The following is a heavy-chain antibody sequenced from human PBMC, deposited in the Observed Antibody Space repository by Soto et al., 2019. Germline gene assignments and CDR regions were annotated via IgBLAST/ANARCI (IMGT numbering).Heavy chain of an antibody. D-gene: IGHD3-22*01. Sequence: SLRLSCAASGFSFSSCAMSWVRQAPGKGLEWVSGINPSGGSTGYIDSVKGRFIISRDNSKNTLYLQMNSLRAEDTAVYFCAKSPPSAMIVANYFHYWGQGALVTVSS. CDR2: INPSGGST. CDR1: GFSFSSCA. V-gene: IGHV3-23*01. J-gene: IGHJ4*02. CDR3: AKSPPSAMIVANYFHY.